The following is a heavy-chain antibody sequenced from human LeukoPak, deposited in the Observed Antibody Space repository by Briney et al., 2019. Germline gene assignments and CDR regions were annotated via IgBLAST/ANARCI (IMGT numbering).Heavy chain of an antibody. V-gene: IGHV4-59*01. J-gene: IGHJ4*02. CDR3: ARVVADYCSSTSCYWAFDY. CDR2: IYYSGST. D-gene: IGHD2-2*01. Sequence: SETLSLTCTVPGGSISSYYWSWIRQPPGKGLEWIGYIYYSGSTNYNPSLQSRVTISVDTSKNQFSLKLSSVAAADTAVYYCARVVADYCSSTSCYWAFDYWGQGTLVTVSS. CDR1: GGSISSYY.